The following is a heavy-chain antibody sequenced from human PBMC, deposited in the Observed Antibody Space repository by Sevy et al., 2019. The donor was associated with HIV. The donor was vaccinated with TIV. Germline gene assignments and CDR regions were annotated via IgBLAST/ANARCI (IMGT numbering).Heavy chain of an antibody. CDR3: ARTSVSMIVVARAPVFDY. CDR1: GGSISTTDYY. CDR2: VYYTGST. Sequence: SETLSLTCTVSGGSISTTDYYWGWIRQPPGQGLEWMGSVYYTGSTHYNPSPKSRVTISVDKTKNQISLKLTSVTAADTAVYYCARTSVSMIVVARAPVFDYWGQGTLVTVSS. J-gene: IGHJ4*02. V-gene: IGHV4-39*01. D-gene: IGHD3-22*01.